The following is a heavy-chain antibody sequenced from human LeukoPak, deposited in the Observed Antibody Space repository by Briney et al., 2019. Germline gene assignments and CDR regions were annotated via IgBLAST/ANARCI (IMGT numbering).Heavy chain of an antibody. V-gene: IGHV3-21*01. CDR1: GFTFSSYS. CDR3: ARDLGYYDSSGYYDY. Sequence: PGGSLRLSCAASGFTFSSYSMNWVRQARGKWLEWVSSISSSSSYIYYADSVKGRFTISRDNAKNSLYLQMNSLRAEDTAVYYCARDLGYYDSSGYYDYWGQGTLVTVSS. D-gene: IGHD3-22*01. J-gene: IGHJ4*02. CDR2: ISSSSSYI.